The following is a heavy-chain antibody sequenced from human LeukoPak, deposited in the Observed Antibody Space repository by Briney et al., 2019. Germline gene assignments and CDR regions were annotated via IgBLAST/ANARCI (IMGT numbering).Heavy chain of an antibody. CDR1: GFTFSSYA. J-gene: IGHJ5*02. CDR2: ISGSGGST. Sequence: HSGGSLRLSCAASGFTFSSYAMSWVRQAPGKGLEWVSAISGSGGSTYYADSVKGRFTISRDNSKNTLYLQMNSLRAEDTAVYYCANIGGVVPAASNWFDPWGQGTLVTVSS. D-gene: IGHD2-2*01. V-gene: IGHV3-23*01. CDR3: ANIGGVVPAASNWFDP.